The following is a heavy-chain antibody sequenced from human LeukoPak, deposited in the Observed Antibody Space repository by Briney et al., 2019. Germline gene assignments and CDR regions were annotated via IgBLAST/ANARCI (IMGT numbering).Heavy chain of an antibody. Sequence: GGSLRLSCAASGFTVSSNYMNWVRQAPGKGLEWVSVIYTGGNTYYADSVKGRFTISRDNSKNTLYLQLHSLRAEDTAVYYCASPSSGQSFDIWGQGTMVTVSS. D-gene: IGHD6-19*01. V-gene: IGHV3-53*01. CDR3: ASPSSGQSFDI. CDR1: GFTVSSNY. CDR2: IYTGGNT. J-gene: IGHJ3*02.